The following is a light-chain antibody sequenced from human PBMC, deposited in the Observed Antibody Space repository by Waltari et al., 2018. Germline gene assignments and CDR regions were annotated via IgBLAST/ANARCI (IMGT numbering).Light chain of an antibody. CDR1: SSNIGSNS. CDR2: GND. CDR3: EAWDDSLNGPV. J-gene: IGLJ2*01. V-gene: IGLV1-44*01. Sequence: QSVLTQPPSASGTPGQRVTIFCSGRSSNIGSNSVNWYQQLPGTAPKLLMYGNDHRPSGVPDRFSGSKSGTSASLAISVLQSEDDADYYCEAWDDSLNGPVFGGGTKLTVL.